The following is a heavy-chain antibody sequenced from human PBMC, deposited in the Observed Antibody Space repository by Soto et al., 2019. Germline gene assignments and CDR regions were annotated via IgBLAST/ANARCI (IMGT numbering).Heavy chain of an antibody. CDR3: AREGGSSWYFDY. D-gene: IGHD6-13*01. CDR1: GFTFSSYA. Sequence: PGGSLRLSCAASGFTFSSYAMSWVRQAPGKGLEWVAVISGGGGSKYYADSVKGRFTISRDNSKNTLYLQMNSLRAEDTAVYYCAREGGSSWYFDYWGQGTLVTVSS. CDR2: ISGGGGSK. J-gene: IGHJ4*02. V-gene: IGHV3-23*01.